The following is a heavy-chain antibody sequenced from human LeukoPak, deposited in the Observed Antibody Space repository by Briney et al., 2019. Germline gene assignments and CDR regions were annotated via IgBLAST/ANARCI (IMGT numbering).Heavy chain of an antibody. CDR1: GFTVSSNY. CDR2: IYSGGST. D-gene: IGHD3-3*01. J-gene: IGHJ6*02. V-gene: IGHV3-53*01. Sequence: GGSLRLSCAASGFTVSSNYMSWVRQAPGKGLEWVSVIYSGGSTYYADSVKGRFTISRDNSKNTLYLQMNSLRAEDTAPYYCAKSVAIYFYYGLDVWGQGTTVAVSS. CDR3: AKSVAIYFYYGLDV.